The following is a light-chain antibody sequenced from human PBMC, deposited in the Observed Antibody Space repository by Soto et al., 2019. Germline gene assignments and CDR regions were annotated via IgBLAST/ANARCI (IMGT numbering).Light chain of an antibody. J-gene: IGKJ4*01. CDR1: QRITTY. CDR2: AAS. CDR3: QHSYYIPS. Sequence: DVQMTQSPYSLSASVGDRVTITCRASQRITTYLNWYQQKPGKAPSLLIYAASSLQGGVPSRFSGSGSGTDFTLTISSLQPEDFATYYCQHSYYIPSFDGGKKVEIK. V-gene: IGKV1-39*01.